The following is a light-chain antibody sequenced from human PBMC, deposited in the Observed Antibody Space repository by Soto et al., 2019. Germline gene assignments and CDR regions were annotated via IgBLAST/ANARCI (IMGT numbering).Light chain of an antibody. J-gene: IGLJ1*01. V-gene: IGLV2-14*01. Sequence: QPYLTQPSPLSGSPGQSSPISCTRTSSDIGGYNSVSWYQQHPGRAPRLIIYEVTNRPSGVSNRFSASKSGNTASLTISGLQAEDEADYYCTSYTPIVTLGSVFGTGTKVTVL. CDR1: SSDIGGYNS. CDR3: TSYTPIVTLGSV. CDR2: EVT.